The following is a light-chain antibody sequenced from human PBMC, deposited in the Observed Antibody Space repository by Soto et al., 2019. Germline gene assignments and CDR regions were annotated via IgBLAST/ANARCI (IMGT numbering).Light chain of an antibody. Sequence: IQMTQSPSSLSASVGERVAISCRASQGIRNDLGWYQQKPGKAPKLLIYAASSLQSGVPSRFSGSGSGTDFTLTISSLQPEDFATYYCQQSYSTPRTFGQGTKVDIK. CDR3: QQSYSTPRT. CDR1: QGIRND. J-gene: IGKJ1*01. V-gene: IGKV1-6*01. CDR2: AAS.